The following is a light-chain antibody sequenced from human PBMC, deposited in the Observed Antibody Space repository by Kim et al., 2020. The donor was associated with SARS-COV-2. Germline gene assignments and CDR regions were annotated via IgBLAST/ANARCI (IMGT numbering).Light chain of an antibody. CDR3: CSYAGSYTLL. V-gene: IGLV2-11*01. CDR1: SSDVGAYNY. Sequence: QSALTQPRSVAGSPGQSVTISCTGTSSDVGAYNYVSWYQQPPGKAPKLLIYDVSKRPSGVPDRFSGSKSGNTASLTISGLQAEDEADYYCCSYAGSYTLLFGRGTQLTVL. CDR2: DVS. J-gene: IGLJ2*01.